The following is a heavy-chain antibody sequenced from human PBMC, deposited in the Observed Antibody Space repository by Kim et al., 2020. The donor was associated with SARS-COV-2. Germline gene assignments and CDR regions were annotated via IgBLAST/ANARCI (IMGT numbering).Heavy chain of an antibody. Sequence: SETLSLTCTVSGGSISSYYWSWIRQPPGKGLEWIGYIYYSGSTNYNPSLKSRVTISVDTSKNQFSLKLSSVTAADTAVYYCARVRDGYKVGRGGWFDPWGEGTLVTVAS. V-gene: IGHV4-59*01. J-gene: IGHJ5*02. D-gene: IGHD5-12*01. CDR3: ARVRDGYKVGRGGWFDP. CDR2: IYYSGST. CDR1: GGSISSYY.